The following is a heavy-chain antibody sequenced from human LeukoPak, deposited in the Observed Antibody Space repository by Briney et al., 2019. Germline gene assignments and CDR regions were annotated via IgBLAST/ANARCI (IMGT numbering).Heavy chain of an antibody. D-gene: IGHD1-7*01. J-gene: IGHJ6*03. Sequence: PGGSLRLSCAASGFTFSDYYMSWIRQAPGKGLEWVSYISSSGSTIYYADSVKGRFTISRDNAKNSLYLQMNSLRAEDTAVYYCARDCWNYSPRGGRDYYYYMDVWGKGTTVTVSS. V-gene: IGHV3-11*04. CDR3: ARDCWNYSPRGGRDYYYYMDV. CDR1: GFTFSDYY. CDR2: ISSSGSTI.